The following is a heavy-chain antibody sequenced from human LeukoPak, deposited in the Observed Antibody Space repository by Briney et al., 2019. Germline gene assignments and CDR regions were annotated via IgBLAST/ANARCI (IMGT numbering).Heavy chain of an antibody. V-gene: IGHV3-21*04. Sequence: GGSLRLSCAASGFTFSSYSMNWVRQAPGKGLEWVSSISSSSSYIYYADSVKGRFTISRDNAKNTLYLQMNSLRAEDTAVYYCAKGAQGIAATPYYFDYWGQGTLVTVSS. CDR2: ISSSSSYI. CDR1: GFTFSSYS. CDR3: AKGAQGIAATPYYFDY. D-gene: IGHD6-13*01. J-gene: IGHJ4*02.